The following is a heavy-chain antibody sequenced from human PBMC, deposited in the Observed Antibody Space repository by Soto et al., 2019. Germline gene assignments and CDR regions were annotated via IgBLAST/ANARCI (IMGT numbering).Heavy chain of an antibody. CDR1: GFNVEDFA. Sequence: EVQLVESGGGLVQPRRSLRLSCTASGFNVEDFAMHWVRQSPGKGLEWVSAISWNSRSIDYADSVRGRFTVSRDNGKKSLHLQMNSLRPEDTALYYCTKEVIAPFYFYAMDVWGQGTTVTVSS. V-gene: IGHV3-9*01. CDR3: TKEVIAPFYFYAMDV. J-gene: IGHJ6*02. CDR2: ISWNSRSI. D-gene: IGHD2-15*01.